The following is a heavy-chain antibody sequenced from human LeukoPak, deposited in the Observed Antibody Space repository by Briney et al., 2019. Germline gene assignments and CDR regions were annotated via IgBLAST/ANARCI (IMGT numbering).Heavy chain of an antibody. D-gene: IGHD3-22*01. CDR1: GFTFSSYG. J-gene: IGHJ3*02. CDR2: ISGSGGST. Sequence: GGSLRLSCAASGFTFSSYGMSWVRQAPGKGLEWVSAISGSGGSTYYADSVKGRFTISRDNSKNTLYLQMNSLRAEDTAVYYCAKGTMIVVVIFAFDIWGQGTMVTVSS. V-gene: IGHV3-23*01. CDR3: AKGTMIVVVIFAFDI.